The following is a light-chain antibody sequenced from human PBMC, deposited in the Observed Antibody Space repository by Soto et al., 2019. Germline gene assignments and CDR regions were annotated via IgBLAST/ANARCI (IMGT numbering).Light chain of an antibody. J-gene: IGLJ2*01. CDR1: SSDVGGYTY. CDR2: EVS. CDR3: SSYTNKNSYIL. V-gene: IGLV2-14*01. Sequence: QSALTQPASVSGSPGQSITISCTGTSSDVGGYTYVSWYQHHPGKAPKLMIYEVSDRPSGVSDRFSGSKSGNTASLTISGLQAEDEADYYCSSYTNKNSYILFGGGTKLTVL.